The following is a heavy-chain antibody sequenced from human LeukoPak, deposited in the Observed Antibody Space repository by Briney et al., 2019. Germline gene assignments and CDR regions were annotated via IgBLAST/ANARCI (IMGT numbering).Heavy chain of an antibody. CDR2: ISSSSSTI. D-gene: IGHD3-3*01. CDR3: ARDSTYYDFWSGYYHFDY. J-gene: IGHJ4*02. V-gene: IGHV3-48*01. CDR1: GFTFSSYS. Sequence: GGSLRLSCAASGFTFSSYSMNWVRQAPGKGLEWVSYISSSSSTIYYADSVKGRFTISRDNAKNSLYLQMNSLRAEDTAVYYCARDSTYYDFWSGYYHFDYWGQETLVTVSS.